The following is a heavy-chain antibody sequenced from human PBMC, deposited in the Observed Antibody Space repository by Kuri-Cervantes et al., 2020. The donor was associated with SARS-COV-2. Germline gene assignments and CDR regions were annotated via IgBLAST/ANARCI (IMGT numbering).Heavy chain of an antibody. CDR3: AREEGGELGEAFDY. CDR1: GFSFSTHG. Sequence: GESLKISCAASGFSFSTHGMHWVRQAPGKGLEWVAVISHDGARTHYADSVRGRFTVSRDNAKTSLYLQMNSLKPEDTAVYYCAREEGGELGEAFDYWGQGALVTVSS. D-gene: IGHD7-27*01. V-gene: IGHV3-30*03. CDR2: ISHDGART. J-gene: IGHJ4*02.